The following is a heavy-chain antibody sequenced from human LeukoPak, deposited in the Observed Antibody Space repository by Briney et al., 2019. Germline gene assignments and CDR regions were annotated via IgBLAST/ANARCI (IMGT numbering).Heavy chain of an antibody. CDR3: ARDFSYGSGSYYYYYGMDV. CDR1: GFTFSSYG. Sequence: GRSLRLSCAASGFTFSSYGMHWVRQAPGKGLEWVAVIWYDGSNKYYADSVKGRFTISRDNSKNTLYLQMNSLRAEDTAVYYCARDFSYGSGSYYYYYGMDVWGEGTTVTVSS. D-gene: IGHD3-10*01. J-gene: IGHJ6*04. CDR2: IWYDGSNK. V-gene: IGHV3-33*01.